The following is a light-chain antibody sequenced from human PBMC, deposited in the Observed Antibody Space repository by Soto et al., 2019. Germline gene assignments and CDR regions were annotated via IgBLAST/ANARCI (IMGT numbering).Light chain of an antibody. CDR1: QSLLYNNTYNY. CDR3: MQALQSLT. J-gene: IGKJ5*01. Sequence: EIVMTQSPLTLPVTPGEPASISCRSSQSLLYNNTYNYLDWYVQKPGQSPQLLIYFRSNRAPGVPDRFSGSGSGTDFTLKINRVEAEDVGTYYCMQALQSLTFGQGTRLEIQ. CDR2: FRS. V-gene: IGKV2-28*01.